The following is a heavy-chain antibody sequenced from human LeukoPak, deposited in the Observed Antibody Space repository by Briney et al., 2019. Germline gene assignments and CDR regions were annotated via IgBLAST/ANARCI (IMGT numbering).Heavy chain of an antibody. V-gene: IGHV1-2*02. D-gene: IGHD5-18*01. CDR2: IDPNSDNI. J-gene: IGHJ4*02. CDR3: ARSAYNYGYVYFDH. Sequence: ASVKVSCKASGYTFTGCFIHYVRQAPGQGLAWMGWIDPNSDNIRYSETFKDRVTMTRDTSTNTAYMELSWLRSDDTAVYYCARSAYNYGYVYFDHWGQGTLVIVSS. CDR1: GYTFTGCF.